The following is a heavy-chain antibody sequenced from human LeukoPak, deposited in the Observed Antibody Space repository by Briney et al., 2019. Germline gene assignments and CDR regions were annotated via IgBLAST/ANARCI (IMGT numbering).Heavy chain of an antibody. V-gene: IGHV3-7*01. CDR3: AKDRHMITFGGVLFDY. CDR2: IKRDGSEK. CDR1: GFTLSNYW. D-gene: IGHD3-16*01. J-gene: IGHJ4*02. Sequence: HTGVSLRLSCVGSGFTLSNYWMSWVRQSPGKGLEWVANIKRDGSEKYLGDSVKGRCTIYRDNSNNTLYLQMNSLRAEDTAVYYCAKDRHMITFGGVLFDYWGQGTLVTVSS.